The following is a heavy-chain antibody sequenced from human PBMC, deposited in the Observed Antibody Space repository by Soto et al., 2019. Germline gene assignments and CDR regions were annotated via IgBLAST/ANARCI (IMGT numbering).Heavy chain of an antibody. D-gene: IGHD6-13*01. CDR3: ARRVGAAAGNYYYYGMDV. CDR1: GRSIRSSTYS. J-gene: IGHJ6*02. V-gene: IGHV4-39*01. Sequence: SDTLSLTCTVSGRSIRSSTYSWGSPRPPPGKGLEWIGSIYYSGSTYYNPSLKSRVTISVDTSKNQFSLKLSSVTAADTAVYYCARRVGAAAGNYYYYGMDVWGQGTTVT. CDR2: IYYSGST.